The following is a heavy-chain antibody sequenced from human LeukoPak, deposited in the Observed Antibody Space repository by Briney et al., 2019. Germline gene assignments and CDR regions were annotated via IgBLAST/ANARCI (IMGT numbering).Heavy chain of an antibody. Sequence: KPSETLSLTCAVYGGSFSGYYWSWIRQPPGKGLEWIGYIYYSGSTNYNPSLKSRVTISVDTSKNQFSLKLSSVTAADTAVYYCAREHYDILTGLYIDAFDIWGPGTRVTVSS. CDR3: AREHYDILTGLYIDAFDI. CDR2: IYYSGST. V-gene: IGHV4-59*01. D-gene: IGHD3-9*01. CDR1: GGSFSGYY. J-gene: IGHJ3*02.